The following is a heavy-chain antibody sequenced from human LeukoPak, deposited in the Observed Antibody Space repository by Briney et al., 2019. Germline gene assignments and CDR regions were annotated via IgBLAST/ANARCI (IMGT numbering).Heavy chain of an antibody. CDR1: GYSISSGYY. CDR2: IYHSGST. V-gene: IGHV4-38-2*02. D-gene: IGHD3-10*01. Sequence: SETLSLTCTVSGYSISSGYYWGWIRQPPGKGLEWIGSIYHSGSTYYNPSLKSRVTISVDTSKNQFSLKLSSVTAADTAVYYCARDLVVRGVITPFDYWGQGTLVTVSS. CDR3: ARDLVVRGVITPFDY. J-gene: IGHJ4*02.